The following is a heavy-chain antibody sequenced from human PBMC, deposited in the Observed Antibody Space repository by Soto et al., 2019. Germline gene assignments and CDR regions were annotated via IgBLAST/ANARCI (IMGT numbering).Heavy chain of an antibody. CDR3: ASGTYYFYLDV. D-gene: IGHD1-1*01. V-gene: IGHV4-39*07. J-gene: IGHJ6*03. CDR1: GDSIISSGHY. CDR2: ISHSGIT. Sequence: PSETLSLTCTVSGDSIISSGHYWGWIRQPPGKGLEWIGSISHSGITHYSPSLKSRLAISVDTSNNQFSLNLSSLTAADTAVYYCASGTYYFYLDVPGKRTTVTGSS.